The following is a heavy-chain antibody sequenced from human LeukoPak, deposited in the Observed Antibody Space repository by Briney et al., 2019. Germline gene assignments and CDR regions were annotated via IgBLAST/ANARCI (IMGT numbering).Heavy chain of an antibody. D-gene: IGHD3-22*01. CDR3: ARRSYYDSSGYYYGNYFDY. Sequence: GESLKIPCKGSGYSFTSYWIGWVRQMPGKGLEWMGIIYPGDSDTRYSPSFQGQVTISADKSISTAYLQWSSLKASDTAMYYCARRSYYDSSGYYYGNYFDYWGQGTLVTVSS. CDR2: IYPGDSDT. V-gene: IGHV5-51*01. CDR1: GYSFTSYW. J-gene: IGHJ4*02.